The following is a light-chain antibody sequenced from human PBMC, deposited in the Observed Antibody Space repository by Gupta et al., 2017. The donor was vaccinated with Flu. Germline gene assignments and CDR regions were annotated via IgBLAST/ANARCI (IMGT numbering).Light chain of an antibody. V-gene: IGLV2-14*03. J-gene: IGLJ1*01. CDR3: SSCKRTRSWV. Sequence: QSALTQSASVSGSPGQSITISCTGTSSDVGGSNFVSWYKQHPGKAPKLIEYNVNNRPSGASSLCDGNNGGNTESMNLSGIQADDDADDYCSSCKRTRSWVFGTGTMVTVL. CDR2: NVN. CDR1: SSDVGGSNF.